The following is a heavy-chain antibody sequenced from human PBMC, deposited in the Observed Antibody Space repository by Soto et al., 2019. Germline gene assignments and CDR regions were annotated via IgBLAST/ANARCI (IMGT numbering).Heavy chain of an antibody. CDR1: GFTFSNYG. J-gene: IGHJ4*02. CDR2: IYYDGSGK. CDR3: ARDIRSTYFDY. D-gene: IGHD2-21*01. V-gene: IGHV3-33*01. Sequence: GGSLRLSCAASGFTFSNYGMHWFRQAPGKGLEWVAVIYYDGSGKYYADSVKGRFTISRDNSKNTLYLQMNTLRAEDTAVYYCARDIRSTYFDYWGQGTLVTVSS.